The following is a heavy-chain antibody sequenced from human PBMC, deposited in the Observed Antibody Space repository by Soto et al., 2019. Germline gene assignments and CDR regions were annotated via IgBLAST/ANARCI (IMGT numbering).Heavy chain of an antibody. CDR3: ARGSALLFYYFDY. CDR1: GGSITRGDYY. V-gene: IGHV4-30-4*01. D-gene: IGHD6-13*01. Sequence: PSETPSLTCNVSGGSITRGDYYWSWLRQPPGKGLXWIXXIXXRXXXXXNXXLKSRVTISVDTSKNQFSLSMTSVTAAETAVYYCARGSALLFYYFDYWGQGTPVTVSS. CDR2: IXXRXXX. J-gene: IGHJ4*02.